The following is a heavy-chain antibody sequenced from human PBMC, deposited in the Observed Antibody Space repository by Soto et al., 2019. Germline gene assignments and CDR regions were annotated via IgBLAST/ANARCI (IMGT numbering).Heavy chain of an antibody. CDR1: GFTFDYYA. CDR2: ISWNSGSI. J-gene: IGHJ5*02. V-gene: IGHV3-9*01. D-gene: IGHD1-26*01. Sequence: PGGSLRLSCAASGFTFDYYAMHWVRQSPGKGLEWVSGISWNSGSIGYADSVKGRFTISRDNAKNSLYLQMNSLRAEDTALYYCAKDKEPYIVGASNWFDPWGQGTLVTVSS. CDR3: AKDKEPYIVGASNWFDP.